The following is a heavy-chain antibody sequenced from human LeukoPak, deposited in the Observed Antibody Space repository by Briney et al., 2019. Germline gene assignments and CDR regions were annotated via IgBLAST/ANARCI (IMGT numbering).Heavy chain of an antibody. CDR2: INPSGGST. V-gene: IGHV1-46*01. CDR1: GGTFTSYY. D-gene: IGHD3-3*01. J-gene: IGHJ4*02. CDR3: ASEHLGDFWSGPLGY. Sequence: ASVKVSCKASGGTFTSYYMHWVRQAPGQGLEWMGIINPSGGSTSYAQKFQGRVTMTRDTSTSTVYMELSSLRSEDTAVYYCASEHLGDFWSGPLGYWGQGTLVTVSS.